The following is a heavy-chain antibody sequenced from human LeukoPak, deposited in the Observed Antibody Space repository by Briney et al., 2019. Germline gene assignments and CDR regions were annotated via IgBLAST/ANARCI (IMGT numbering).Heavy chain of an antibody. CDR2: ISGSGGST. D-gene: IGHD2-8*01. V-gene: IGHV3-23*01. CDR3: AKITADGYYYYGMDV. Sequence: PGGSLRLSCAASGFTFSSYATSWVRQAPGKGLEWVSAISGSGGSTYYADSVKGRFTISRDNPKNTLYLQMNSLRAEDTAVYYCAKITADGYYYYGMDVWGQGTTVTVSS. J-gene: IGHJ6*02. CDR1: GFTFSSYA.